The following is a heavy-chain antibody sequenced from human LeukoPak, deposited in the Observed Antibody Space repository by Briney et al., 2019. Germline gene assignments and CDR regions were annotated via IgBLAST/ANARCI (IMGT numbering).Heavy chain of an antibody. CDR2: IGTTGDT. CDR1: GFTFSSYD. Sequence: GGSLRLSCAASGFTFSSYDMHWVRQATGKGLEWVSAIGTTGDTYYPGSVKGRFTISRENAKNSLYLQMNSLRAGDTAVYYCAKEPDSSGHFGYWGQGTLVTVSS. V-gene: IGHV3-13*04. J-gene: IGHJ4*02. D-gene: IGHD3-22*01. CDR3: AKEPDSSGHFGY.